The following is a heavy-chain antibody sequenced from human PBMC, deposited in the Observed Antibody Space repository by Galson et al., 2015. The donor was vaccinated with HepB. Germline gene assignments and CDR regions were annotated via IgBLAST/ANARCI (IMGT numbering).Heavy chain of an antibody. D-gene: IGHD1-14*01. CDR1: GFTFSTYT. Sequence: SLRLSCAGSGFTFSTYTMSWVRQAPGKGLEWLSSISSSSTFIYYADSLKGRFTISRDNAKNSLYLQMNSLRAEDTAVYYCAKDLVAPTTDWGQGTLVTVSS. CDR2: ISSSSTFI. CDR3: AKDLVAPTTD. V-gene: IGHV3-21*01. J-gene: IGHJ4*02.